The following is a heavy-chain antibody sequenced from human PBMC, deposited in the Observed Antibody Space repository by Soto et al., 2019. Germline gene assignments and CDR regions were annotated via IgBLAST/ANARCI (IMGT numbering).Heavy chain of an antibody. CDR2: INHSGST. V-gene: IGHV4-34*01. Sequence: PSETLSLTCAVYGGSFSGYYWSWIRQPPGKGLEWIGEINHSGSTNYNPSLKSRVTISVDTSKNQFSLKLSSVTAADTAVYYCARGVIAVAGNRNWFDPWGQGTLVTVSS. CDR1: GGSFSGYY. CDR3: ARGVIAVAGNRNWFDP. J-gene: IGHJ5*02. D-gene: IGHD6-19*01.